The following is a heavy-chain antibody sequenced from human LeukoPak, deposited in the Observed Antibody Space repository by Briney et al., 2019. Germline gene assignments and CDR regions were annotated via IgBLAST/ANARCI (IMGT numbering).Heavy chain of an antibody. CDR1: GGSFSGYY. D-gene: IGHD3-9*01. J-gene: IGHJ4*02. V-gene: IGHV4-34*01. Sequence: SSETLSLTCAVYGGSFSGYYWSWIRQPPGKGLEWIGEINHSGSTNYNPSLKSRVTISVDTSKNQFSLKLSSVTAADTAVYYCARVNPGLRYFGYWGQGTLVTVSS. CDR2: INHSGST. CDR3: ARVNPGLRYFGY.